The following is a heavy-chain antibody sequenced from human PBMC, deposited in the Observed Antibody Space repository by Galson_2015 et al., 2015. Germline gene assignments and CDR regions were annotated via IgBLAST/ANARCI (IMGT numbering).Heavy chain of an antibody. V-gene: IGHV3-74*01. CDR2: INRDGTET. CDR3: TRVAYYFDDSGYYGLDH. CDR1: GFNFRNYW. J-gene: IGHJ4*02. D-gene: IGHD3-22*01. Sequence: SLRLSCAASGFNFRNYWMHWVRQPPGKGLVWVSRINRDGTETNYADSVKGRFTVSRDNAKNTLYLQLSSLRVEDTAVYYCTRVAYYFDDSGYYGLDHWGQGTLVTVSP.